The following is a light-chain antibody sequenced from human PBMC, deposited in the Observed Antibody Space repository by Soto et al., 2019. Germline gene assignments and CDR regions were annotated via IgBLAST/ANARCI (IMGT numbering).Light chain of an antibody. CDR1: GSDIATFNY. CDR2: QVT. V-gene: IGLV2-14*01. J-gene: IGLJ1*01. Sequence: QSVLAQPASMSGSPGQSITISCTGSGSDIATFNYASWYQQYPGKAPKLLIYQVTSRASGVSHRFSGSKSGNTAALTISGLQPEDEAEYYCGSYTGSIYVLGTGTKVTVL. CDR3: GSYTGSIYV.